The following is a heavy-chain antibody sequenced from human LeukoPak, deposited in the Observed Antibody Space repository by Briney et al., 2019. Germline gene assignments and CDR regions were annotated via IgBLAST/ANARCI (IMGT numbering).Heavy chain of an antibody. CDR3: ARSPRPTGAFFDY. CDR1: GFTFSSYA. J-gene: IGHJ4*02. V-gene: IGHV3-30-3*01. Sequence: GGSLRLSCAASGFTFSSYAMHWVRQAPGKGLEWVAVISYDGSNKYYADSVKGRFTISRDNSKNTLYLQMNSLRAEDTAVYYCARSPRPTGAFFDYWGQGTLVTVSS. D-gene: IGHD4-17*01. CDR2: ISYDGSNK.